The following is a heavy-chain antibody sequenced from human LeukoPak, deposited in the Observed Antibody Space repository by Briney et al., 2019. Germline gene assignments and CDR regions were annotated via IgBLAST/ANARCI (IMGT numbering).Heavy chain of an antibody. D-gene: IGHD3-22*01. Sequence: GASVKVSCKASGYTLTGYYMHWVRQAPGQGLEWMGWSNPNSGGTNYAQKFQGRATMTRDTSISTAYMELSRLRSDDTAVYYCARIDSSGYYWEILDYWGQGTLVNVSS. J-gene: IGHJ4*02. V-gene: IGHV1-2*02. CDR1: GYTLTGYY. CDR3: ARIDSSGYYWEILDY. CDR2: SNPNSGGT.